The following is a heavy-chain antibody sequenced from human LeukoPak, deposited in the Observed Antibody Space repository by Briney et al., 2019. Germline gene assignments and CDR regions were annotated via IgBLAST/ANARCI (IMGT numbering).Heavy chain of an antibody. CDR2: IYYTGST. J-gene: IGHJ4*02. CDR3: ASHTMVRGVVGYY. CDR1: GASIKSNF. D-gene: IGHD3-10*01. V-gene: IGHV4-59*08. Sequence: SETLSLTCSVSGASIKSNFWSWIRQPPGKGLEWIGYIYYTGSTNYNPSLKSRLTISVDASKSQFSLKLSSVTASDTAVYYCASHTMVRGVVGYYWGQGTLVTVSS.